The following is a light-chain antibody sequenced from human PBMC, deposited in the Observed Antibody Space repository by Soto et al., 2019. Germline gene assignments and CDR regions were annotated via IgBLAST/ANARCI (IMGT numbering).Light chain of an antibody. CDR2: DAS. CDR3: QQYQTFWT. V-gene: IGKV1-5*01. CDR1: QTISSW. Sequence: DIQMTQSPSTLSGSVGDRVTITCRASQTISSWLAWYQQKPGKAPKLLIYDASTLHSGVPSRFSGGGSGTEFTLTISSLQPDDYATYYCQQYQTFWTFGQGTKV. J-gene: IGKJ1*01.